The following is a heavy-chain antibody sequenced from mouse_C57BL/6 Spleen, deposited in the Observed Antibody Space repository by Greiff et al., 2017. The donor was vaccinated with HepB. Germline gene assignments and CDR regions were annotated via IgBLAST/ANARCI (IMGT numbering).Heavy chain of an antibody. CDR2: IDPNSGGN. J-gene: IGHJ2*01. D-gene: IGHD3-2*02. CDR1: GYTFTSYW. CDR3: ARSGSGLYYFDY. V-gene: IGHV1-72*01. Sequence: VQLQQPGAELVKPGASVKLSCKASGYTFTSYWMHWVKQRPGRGLEWLGRIDPNSGGNKYNEKFKSKATLTVDKPSSTAYMQISSLTSEDSAVYYCARSGSGLYYFDYWGQGTTLTVSS.